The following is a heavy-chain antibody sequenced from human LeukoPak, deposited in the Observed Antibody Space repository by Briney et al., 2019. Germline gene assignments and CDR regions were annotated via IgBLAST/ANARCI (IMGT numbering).Heavy chain of an antibody. V-gene: IGHV4-39*01. Sequence: SETLSLTCIVSGGSISNTDYYWGWIRQPPGKGLEWIGSIYDSGTAYYKASLKSRVTISVDVSRNQFSPKMKFVTAADTAVYYCARTAHSSAYSPFDHWDQGTLVTVSS. CDR1: GGSISNTDYY. CDR3: ARTAHSSAYSPFDH. D-gene: IGHD3-22*01. CDR2: IYDSGTA. J-gene: IGHJ4*02.